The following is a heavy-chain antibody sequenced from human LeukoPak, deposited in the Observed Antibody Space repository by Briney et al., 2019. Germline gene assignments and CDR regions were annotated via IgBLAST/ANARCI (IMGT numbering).Heavy chain of an antibody. CDR1: GFTFSGSA. V-gene: IGHV3-73*01. CDR2: IRSKANSYAT. CDR3: TRDDGGNFDY. D-gene: IGHD4-23*01. Sequence: GGSLRLSCAASGFTFSGSAMHWVRQASGKGLEWVGRIRSKANSYATAYAASVKGRFTISRDDSKSIAYLQMNSLKTEDTAVYYCTRDDGGNFDYWGQGTLVTVSS. J-gene: IGHJ4*02.